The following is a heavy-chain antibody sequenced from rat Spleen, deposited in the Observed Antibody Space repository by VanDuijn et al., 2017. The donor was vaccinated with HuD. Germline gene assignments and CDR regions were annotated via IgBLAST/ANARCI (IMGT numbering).Heavy chain of an antibody. CDR1: GYSITSHF. J-gene: IGHJ2*01. CDR3: ARFEAAFPLDY. CDR2: ISYSGTT. Sequence: EVQLQESGPGLVKPSQSLSLTCSVTGYSITSHFWGWIRKFPGNKMEWMGYISYSGTTNYNPSLKSRFSITRYTSKKQFFLQWRSVTTEDTATYYCARFEAAFPLDYWGQGVMVPVSS. V-gene: IGHV3-1*01. D-gene: IGHD1-2*01.